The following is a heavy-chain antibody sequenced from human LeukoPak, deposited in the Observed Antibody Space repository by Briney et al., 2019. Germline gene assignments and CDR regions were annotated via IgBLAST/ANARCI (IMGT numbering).Heavy chain of an antibody. CDR2: IYTSGST. CDR1: GGSISSYY. J-gene: IGHJ3*02. Sequence: SETLSLTCTVSGGSISSYYWSWIRQPAGKGLEWIGRIYTSGSTNYNPSLKSRVTMSVDTSKNQFSLNLASVTAADTAVYYCARVTATISPVTFDIWGQGTMVTVSS. CDR3: ARVTATISPVTFDI. D-gene: IGHD5-24*01. V-gene: IGHV4-4*07.